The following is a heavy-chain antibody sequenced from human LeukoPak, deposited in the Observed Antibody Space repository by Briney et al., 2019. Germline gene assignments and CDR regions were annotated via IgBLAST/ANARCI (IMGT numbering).Heavy chain of an antibody. J-gene: IGHJ4*02. V-gene: IGHV1-69*05. CDR2: VSPIFGTA. Sequence: SMKASCKADAPTFSSYAISWVRQAPGQWREWMGGVSPIFGTANYAQKFQGRVTITTDESTSTAYMELSSLRSEDTAVYYCAREINGGDMVGAVDYWGQGTLVTVSS. D-gene: IGHD1-26*01. CDR3: AREINGGDMVGAVDY. CDR1: APTFSSYA.